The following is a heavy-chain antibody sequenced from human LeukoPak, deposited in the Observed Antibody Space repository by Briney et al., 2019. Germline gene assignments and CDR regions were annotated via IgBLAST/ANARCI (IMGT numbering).Heavy chain of an antibody. CDR3: ASSIGHWFDP. V-gene: IGHV1-69*13. CDR1: GYTFTSYY. J-gene: IGHJ5*02. Sequence: SVKVSCKASGYTFTSYYMHWVRQAPGQGLEWMGGIIPIFGTANYAQKFQGRVTITADESTSTAYMELSSLRSEDTAVYYCASSIGHWFDPWGQGTLVTVSS. CDR2: IIPIFGTA.